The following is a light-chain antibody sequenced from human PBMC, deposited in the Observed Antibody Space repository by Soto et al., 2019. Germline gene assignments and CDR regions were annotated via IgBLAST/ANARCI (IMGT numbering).Light chain of an antibody. CDR3: SSYVGSNNLL. CDR2: DVT. J-gene: IGLJ2*01. V-gene: IGLV2-8*01. CDR1: SSDVGYYNF. Sequence: QSALTQPPSASGSPGQSVTISCTGTSSDVGYYNFVSWYQQHPGKAPKLMIYDVTKRPSGVPDRFSGSKSGNTASLTVSGLQAEDEADYYCSSYVGSNNLLFGGGTKVTVL.